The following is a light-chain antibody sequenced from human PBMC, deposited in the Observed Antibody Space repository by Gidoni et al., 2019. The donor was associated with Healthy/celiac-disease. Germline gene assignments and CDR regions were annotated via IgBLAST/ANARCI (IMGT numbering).Light chain of an antibody. CDR2: AAS. J-gene: IGKJ1*01. CDR1: QSISSY. CDR3: QQSYSTSWT. Sequence: DIQMPQSPSSLSASVGDRLTITCRASQSISSYLNWYQQKPGKAPKLLIYAASSLQSGVPSRCSGSGSGTDFTITISSLQPEDFATYYCQQSYSTSWTFGQGTKVEIK. V-gene: IGKV1-39*01.